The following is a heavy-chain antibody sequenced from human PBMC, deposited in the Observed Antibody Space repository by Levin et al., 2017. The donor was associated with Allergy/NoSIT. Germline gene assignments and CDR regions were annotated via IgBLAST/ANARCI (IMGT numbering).Heavy chain of an antibody. V-gene: IGHV3-33*01. CDR2: IWYDGNNK. CDR3: ARGGYYFDY. J-gene: IGHJ4*02. Sequence: GGSLRLSCAASGFNFSTYGMHWVRQAPGKGLEWVAIIWYDGNNKYYADSVKGRFTISRDNSKDTLYLQMDSLRAEDTAVYYCARGGYYFDYWGQGTLVTVSS. CDR1: GFNFSTYG.